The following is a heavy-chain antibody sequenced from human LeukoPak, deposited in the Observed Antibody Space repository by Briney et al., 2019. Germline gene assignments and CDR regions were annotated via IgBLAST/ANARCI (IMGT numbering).Heavy chain of an antibody. D-gene: IGHD1-14*01. CDR1: GGSFSGYY. CDR3: ARGQRFGSSDITGAFDI. V-gene: IGHV4-34*01. J-gene: IGHJ3*02. CDR2: INHSGST. Sequence: SETLSLTCAVYGGSFSGYYWSWIRQPPGKGLEWIGEINHSGSTNYNPSLKSRVTISVDTSKNQFSLKLSSVTAADTAVYYCARGQRFGSSDITGAFDIWGQGTMVTVSS.